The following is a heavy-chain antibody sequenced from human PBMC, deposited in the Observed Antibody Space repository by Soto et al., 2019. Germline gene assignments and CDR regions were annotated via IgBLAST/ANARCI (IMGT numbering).Heavy chain of an antibody. Sequence: GASVMVSCKASGYTFTSYGISWVRQAPGQGLEWMGWISAYNGNTNYAQKLQGRVTMTTDTSTSTAYMELRSLRSDDTAVYYCARDLRGGYDLRYYFDYWGQGTLVTVS. CDR3: ARDLRGGYDLRYYFDY. J-gene: IGHJ4*02. D-gene: IGHD5-12*01. CDR1: GYTFTSYG. CDR2: ISAYNGNT. V-gene: IGHV1-18*01.